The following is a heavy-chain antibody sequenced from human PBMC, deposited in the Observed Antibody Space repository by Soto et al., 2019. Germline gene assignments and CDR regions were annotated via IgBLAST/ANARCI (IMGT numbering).Heavy chain of an antibody. J-gene: IGHJ4*02. CDR1: GGSISSGGYY. CDR3: ARGRSGLEYFDY. V-gene: IGHV4-31*03. D-gene: IGHD3-10*01. CDR2: IYYSGST. Sequence: SETLSLTCTVSGGSISSGGYYWSWIRQHPGKGLEWIGYIYYSGSTYYNPSLKSRVTISVDTSKNQFSLKLSSVTAADTAVYYCARGRSGLEYFDYWSQGTLVTVSS.